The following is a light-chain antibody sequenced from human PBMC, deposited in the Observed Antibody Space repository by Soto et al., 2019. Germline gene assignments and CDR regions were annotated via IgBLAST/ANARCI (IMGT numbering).Light chain of an antibody. CDR1: SSDVGAFNY. CDR3: SSFVDGTSCV. CDR2: EVN. V-gene: IGLV2-8*01. Sequence: SALAQPPSVSGSPGQSVTISCTGTSSDVGAFNYVSWYQHHPGKVPKFLIYEVNKRPSGVPDRFSGSKSGNTASLTVSGLQPEDEAEYFCSSFVDGTSCVFGTGTKVTVL. J-gene: IGLJ1*01.